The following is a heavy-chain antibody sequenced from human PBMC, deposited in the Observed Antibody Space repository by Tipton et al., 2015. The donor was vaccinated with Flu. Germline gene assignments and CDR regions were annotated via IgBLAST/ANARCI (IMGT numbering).Heavy chain of an antibody. CDR2: VFTRGTT. Sequence: TLSLTCTVSGGSISSDYYYYNWIRQPAGKGLEWIGRVFTRGTTNYNPSLKSRVTISLDASKNLFSLTLNSVTAADTAVYYCASDGPASDGPGLLRSAFRIWGQGTLVTVSS. D-gene: IGHD2-21*01. CDR1: GGSISSDYYY. J-gene: IGHJ3*02. V-gene: IGHV4-61*02. CDR3: ASDGPASDGPGLLRSAFRI.